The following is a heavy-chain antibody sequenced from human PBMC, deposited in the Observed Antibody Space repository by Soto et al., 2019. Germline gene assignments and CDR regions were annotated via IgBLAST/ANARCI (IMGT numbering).Heavy chain of an antibody. CDR2: IYNSGST. V-gene: IGHV4-31*02. CDR1: GGSIRSGTYY. J-gene: IGHJ5*02. CDR3: ARVAVVVPAAVVRWFDP. D-gene: IGHD2-2*01. Sequence: ASETLSLTCTVSGGSIRSGTYYWSWIRQHPGKGLEWIGHIYNSGSTYYNPSLRSRVTISVDTSKNQFSLKLSSVTAADTAVYFCARVAVVVPAAVVRWFDPWGQGTLVTVSS.